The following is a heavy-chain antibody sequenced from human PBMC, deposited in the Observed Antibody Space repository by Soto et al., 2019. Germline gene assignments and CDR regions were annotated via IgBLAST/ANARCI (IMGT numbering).Heavy chain of an antibody. CDR3: AKDLLYSSGWNYFDY. D-gene: IGHD6-19*01. J-gene: IGHJ4*02. CDR1: GFTFDDYA. CDR2: ISWNSGSI. Sequence: GGSLRLSCAASGFTFDDYAMHWVRQAPGKGLEWVSGISWNSGSIGYADSVKGRFTISRDNAKNSLYLQMNSLRAEDTALYYCAKDLLYSSGWNYFDYWGQGTLVTVSS. V-gene: IGHV3-9*01.